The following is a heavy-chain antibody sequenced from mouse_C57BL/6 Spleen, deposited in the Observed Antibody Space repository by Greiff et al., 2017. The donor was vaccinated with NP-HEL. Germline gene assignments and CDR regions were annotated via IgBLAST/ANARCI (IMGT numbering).Heavy chain of an antibody. CDR1: GYAFSSSW. CDR2: IYPGDGDT. CDR3: ASFYPAWFAY. V-gene: IGHV1-82*01. Sequence: QVPLQPSGPELVKPGASVKISCKASGYAFSSSWMNWVKQRPGKGLEWIGRIYPGDGDTNYNGKFKGKATLTADKSSSTAYMQLSSLTSEDSAVYFCASFYPAWFAYWGQGTLVTVSA. J-gene: IGHJ3*01.